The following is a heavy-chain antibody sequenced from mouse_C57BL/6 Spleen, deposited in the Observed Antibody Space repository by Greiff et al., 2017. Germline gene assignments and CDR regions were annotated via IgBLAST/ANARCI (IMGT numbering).Heavy chain of an antibody. CDR3: APQDWDGFAY. J-gene: IGHJ3*01. V-gene: IGHV2-2*01. Sequence: QVQLKQSGPGLVQPSQCLSITCTVSGFSLTSYGVHWVRQSPGKGLEWLGVIWSGGSTDYNAAIISRLSISKDNSKSQVFFKMNSLQADDTAIYYCAPQDWDGFAYGGQGTLVTVSA. D-gene: IGHD4-1*01. CDR1: GFSLTSYG. CDR2: IWSGGST.